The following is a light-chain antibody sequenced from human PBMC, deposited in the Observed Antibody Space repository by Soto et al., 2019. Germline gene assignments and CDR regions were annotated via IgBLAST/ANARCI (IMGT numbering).Light chain of an antibody. J-gene: IGKJ4*01. CDR2: TAS. V-gene: IGKV1-12*01. CDR3: QQGKSFPLT. Sequence: DIQMTQSPSSVSSSVGDRVTTTSRASQDINKWLAWYQQKPGLAPNLVIYTASRLHGGGPSRFSGSASGTDFTLTISSLQPEDVATYYCQQGKSFPLTFGGGTKVDIK. CDR1: QDINKW.